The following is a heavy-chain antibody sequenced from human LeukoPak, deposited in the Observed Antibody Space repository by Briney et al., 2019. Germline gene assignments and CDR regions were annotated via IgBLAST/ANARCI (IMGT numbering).Heavy chain of an antibody. CDR3: ARRGFGGGGDTRGYFDL. CDR1: GXSFTNYW. D-gene: IGHD2-21*02. CDR2: IYPGDSHT. J-gene: IGHJ2*01. Sequence: GESLKISCKGSGXSFTNYWIGWVRQMPGKGLECMGIIYPGDSHTIYSPSFQGQVTISADKSISTAYLQWSSLKASDTAMYYCARRGFGGGGDTRGYFDLWGRGTVVTVSS. V-gene: IGHV5-51*01.